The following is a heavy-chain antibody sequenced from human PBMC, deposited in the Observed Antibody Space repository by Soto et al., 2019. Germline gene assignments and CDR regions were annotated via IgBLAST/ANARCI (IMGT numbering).Heavy chain of an antibody. Sequence: SVTLSVTCAVFGGTCRGYCWSWIRQPPGKGLEWIGEINHSGSTNYNPSLKSRVTISVDTSKNQFSLKLSSVTAADTAVYYCARRPLGIGLDVWGKGTTVPVSS. CDR2: INHSGST. J-gene: IGHJ6*04. CDR3: ARRPLGIGLDV. D-gene: IGHD7-27*01. CDR1: GGTCRGYC. V-gene: IGHV4-34*01.